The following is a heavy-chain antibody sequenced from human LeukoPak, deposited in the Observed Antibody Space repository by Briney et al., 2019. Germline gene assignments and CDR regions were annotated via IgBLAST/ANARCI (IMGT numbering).Heavy chain of an antibody. CDR1: GYIFRSYG. V-gene: IGHV1-18*01. D-gene: IGHD3-3*01. J-gene: IGHJ4*02. CDR3: SRGLSDDFWSFYPAY. Sequence: ASVTVSCKASGYIFRSYGISGVRQAPGQGLDWMGWISAYKGKTNYAQMLQGTVTFTTDPATSTAYTEMSGLISDDTAVCYCSRGLSDDFWSFYPAYWGQGTLLIVSP. CDR2: ISAYKGKT.